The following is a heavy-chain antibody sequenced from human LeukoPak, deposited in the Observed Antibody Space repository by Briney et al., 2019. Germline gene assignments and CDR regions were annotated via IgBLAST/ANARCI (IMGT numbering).Heavy chain of an antibody. D-gene: IGHD1-26*01. CDR1: GFTFSNAW. CDR2: IKSKTDGGTT. V-gene: IGHV3-15*01. Sequence: GGSLRLSCAASGFTFSNAWMSWVRQAPGKGLEWVGRIKSKTDGGTTDYAAPVKGRFTISRDDSKNTLYLQMNSLKTEDTAVYYCTSPRRVGATIGDYWGQGTLVTVSS. J-gene: IGHJ4*02. CDR3: TSPRRVGATIGDY.